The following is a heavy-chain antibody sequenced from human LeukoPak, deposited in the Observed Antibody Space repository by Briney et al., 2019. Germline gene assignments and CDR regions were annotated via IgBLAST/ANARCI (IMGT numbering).Heavy chain of an antibody. D-gene: IGHD6-6*01. CDR3: ARRHSTSSLIDY. Sequence: GESLKISCKGSGYSFSNYWIGWVRRMPGKGLEWMGIIYPGDSDTRYSPSFQGRVTISADKSISTAYLQWSSLKASDTAVYYCARRHSTSSLIDYWGQGTLVTVSS. CDR1: GYSFSNYW. V-gene: IGHV5-51*01. J-gene: IGHJ4*02. CDR2: IYPGDSDT.